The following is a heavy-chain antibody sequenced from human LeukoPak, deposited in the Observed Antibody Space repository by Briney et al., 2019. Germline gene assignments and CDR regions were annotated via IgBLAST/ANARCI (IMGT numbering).Heavy chain of an antibody. CDR3: TTEVQPGTTGRFDY. Sequence: GGSLRLSCAASGFTFSNAWMSWVRQAPGKGLEWVGRIKSKTDGGITDYAAPVKGRFTISRDDSKNTLYLQTNSLKTEDTAVYYCTTEVQPGTTGRFDYWGQGTLVTVSS. CDR2: IKSKTDGGIT. D-gene: IGHD1-14*01. V-gene: IGHV3-15*01. J-gene: IGHJ4*02. CDR1: GFTFSNAW.